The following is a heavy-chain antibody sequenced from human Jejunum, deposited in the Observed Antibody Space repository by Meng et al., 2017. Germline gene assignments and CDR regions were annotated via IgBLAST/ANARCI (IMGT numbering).Heavy chain of an antibody. D-gene: IGHD4-17*01. CDR1: GGSISSSHYH. Sequence: SETLSLTCTVSGGSISSSHYHWGWIRQPPGKGLEWIGTISYSGTIYYNPSLKSRLTISVDTSKNHFSLKLNSVTAADTAVYYCAREVLHGDYVFRVRRRNDAFDIWGQGKRV. CDR3: AREVLHGDYVFRVRRRNDAFDI. J-gene: IGHJ3*02. CDR2: ISYSGTI. V-gene: IGHV4-39*07.